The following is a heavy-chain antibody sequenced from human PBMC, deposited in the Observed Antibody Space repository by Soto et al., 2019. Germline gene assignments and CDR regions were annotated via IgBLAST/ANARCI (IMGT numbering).Heavy chain of an antibody. Sequence: VASVKVSCKASGGTFSSYAISWVRQAPGQGLEWMGGIIPIFGTANYAQKFQGRVTITADESTSTAYMELSSLRSEDTAVYYCARVAVAGNFDYWGQGTLVTVSS. D-gene: IGHD6-19*01. V-gene: IGHV1-69*13. CDR2: IIPIFGTA. CDR1: GGTFSSYA. CDR3: ARVAVAGNFDY. J-gene: IGHJ4*02.